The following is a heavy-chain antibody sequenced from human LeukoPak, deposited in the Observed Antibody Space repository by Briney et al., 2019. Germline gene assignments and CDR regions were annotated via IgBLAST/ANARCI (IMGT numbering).Heavy chain of an antibody. CDR3: ACGVGELLDY. Sequence: SETLSLTCTASGYTISSGYYWGWLRQPAQEGLEWIGSISHSGSTYYDPSLKSRVTISVDTSKNQFSLKLSCVTAADTAVYYCACGVGELLDYWGQGTLVTASS. CDR2: ISHSGST. V-gene: IGHV4-38-2*02. J-gene: IGHJ4*02. CDR1: GYTISSGYY. D-gene: IGHD1-26*01.